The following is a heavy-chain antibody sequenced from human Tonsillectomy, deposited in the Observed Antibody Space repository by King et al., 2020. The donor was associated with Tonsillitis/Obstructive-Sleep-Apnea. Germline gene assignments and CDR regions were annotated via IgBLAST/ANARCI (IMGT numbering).Heavy chain of an antibody. V-gene: IGHV5-10-1*01. CDR1: GYSFTTYW. J-gene: IGHJ4*02. CDR3: ARHNHVDYEINDY. D-gene: IGHD4-17*01. CDR2: IYPSDSYT. Sequence: VQLVESGAEVKKPGESLRISCKGSGYSFTTYWISWVRQMPGKGLDGMGTIYPSDSYTNYSPSFQGHVTISADKSISTAYLQWSSLKASDTAMYYCARHNHVDYEINDYGGQGTLVTVSS.